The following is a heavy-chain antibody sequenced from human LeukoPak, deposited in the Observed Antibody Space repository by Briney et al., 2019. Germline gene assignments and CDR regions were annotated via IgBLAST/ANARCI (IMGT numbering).Heavy chain of an antibody. CDR1: GGSFSGYY. D-gene: IGHD4-17*01. Sequence: MASETLSLTCAVYGGSFSGYYWSWIRQPPGKGLEWIGEINHSGSTNYNPSLKSRVTISVDTSKNQFSLKLSSVTAADTAVYYCARKGARLITVTTHPHITYYFDYWGQRTLVTVSS. J-gene: IGHJ4*02. CDR3: ARKGARLITVTTHPHITYYFDY. CDR2: INHSGST. V-gene: IGHV4-34*01.